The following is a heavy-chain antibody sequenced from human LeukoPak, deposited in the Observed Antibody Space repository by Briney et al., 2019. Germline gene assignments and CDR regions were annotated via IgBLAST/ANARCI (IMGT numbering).Heavy chain of an antibody. J-gene: IGHJ3*02. Sequence: ASVKVSCKVSGYTLTELSMHWVRQAPGKGLEWMGGFDPEDGETIYAQKFQGRVTMTEDTSTDTAYMELSSLRSEDTAVYYCATDTGILTANDAFDIWGQGTMVTVSS. CDR3: ATDTGILTANDAFDI. V-gene: IGHV1-24*01. CDR1: GYTLTELS. D-gene: IGHD3-9*01. CDR2: FDPEDGET.